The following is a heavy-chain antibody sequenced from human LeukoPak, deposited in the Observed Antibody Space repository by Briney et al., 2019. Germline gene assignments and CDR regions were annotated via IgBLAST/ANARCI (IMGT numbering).Heavy chain of an antibody. CDR1: GYTFTRYG. D-gene: IGHD6-19*01. CDR3: ARNGSGWTGDY. CDR2: ISVYNGNT. Sequence: AVKVSYKPSGYTFTRYGISWVRQAPGQGLEGMGWISVYNGNTNYAQELQGRVTMTTDTSTSTAYMELRSLRSDDTAVYYCARNGSGWTGDYWGQGTLVTVSS. J-gene: IGHJ4*02. V-gene: IGHV1-18*01.